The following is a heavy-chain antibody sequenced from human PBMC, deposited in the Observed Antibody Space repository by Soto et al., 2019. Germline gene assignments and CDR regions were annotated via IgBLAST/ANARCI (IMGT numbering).Heavy chain of an antibody. D-gene: IGHD3-22*01. CDR2: ISGSGGST. CDR1: GFTFSSYA. V-gene: IGHV3-23*01. Sequence: PVGSLRLSCAASGFTFSSYAMSWVRQAPGKGLEWVSAISGSGGSTYYADSVKGRFTISRDNSKNTLYLQMNSLRAEDTAVYYCAKLSPSSSSSGYRFFDYWGQGTLVTVSS. CDR3: AKLSPSSSSSGYRFFDY. J-gene: IGHJ4*02.